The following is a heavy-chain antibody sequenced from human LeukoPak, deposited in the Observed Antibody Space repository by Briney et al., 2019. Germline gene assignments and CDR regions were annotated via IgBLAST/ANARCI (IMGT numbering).Heavy chain of an antibody. V-gene: IGHV3-23*01. Sequence: GGSLRLSCAASGFTFSSYAMSWVRQAPGKGLEWVSAISGSGGSTYYADSVKGRFTISRDNSKNTLYLQMNSLRAEDTAVYYCARDDYYYDSSGYYRSFDSWGQGTLVTVSS. J-gene: IGHJ4*02. D-gene: IGHD3-22*01. CDR3: ARDDYYYDSSGYYRSFDS. CDR1: GFTFSSYA. CDR2: ISGSGGST.